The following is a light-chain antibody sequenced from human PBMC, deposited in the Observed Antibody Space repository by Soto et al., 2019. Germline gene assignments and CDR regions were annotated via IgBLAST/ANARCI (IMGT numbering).Light chain of an antibody. CDR1: QSVSSY. J-gene: IGKJ2*01. Sequence: EIVLTQSPATLSLSPGERATLSCRASQSVSSYLAWYQQKPGQAPRLLIYDASSRATGIPARFSGSGSGTDFTLTISSLAPEDFAVYYCQQRSNWSRTFGQGTKLEIK. CDR3: QQRSNWSRT. V-gene: IGKV3-11*01. CDR2: DAS.